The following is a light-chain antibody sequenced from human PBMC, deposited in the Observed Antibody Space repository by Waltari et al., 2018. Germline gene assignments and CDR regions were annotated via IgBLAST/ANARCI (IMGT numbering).Light chain of an antibody. CDR2: DVR. Sequence: QSALTQPASVSGSPGQSITIPCSGSTSDIGGYDTVSWYQQPPDQAPKLIIHDVRGRPSGVSSRLSGFKSGNTASRVISGLQTEDEADYYCSSYTSGGTLGVVFGGGTRLTVL. J-gene: IGLJ3*02. CDR1: TSDIGGYDT. CDR3: SSYTSGGTLGVV. V-gene: IGLV2-14*03.